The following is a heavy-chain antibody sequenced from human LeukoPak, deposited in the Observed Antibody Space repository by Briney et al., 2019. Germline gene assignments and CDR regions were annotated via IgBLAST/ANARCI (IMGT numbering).Heavy chain of an antibody. D-gene: IGHD6-19*01. J-gene: IGHJ5*02. CDR3: ARWVLVAVAGTSWFDP. V-gene: IGHV1-8*01. CDR1: GYTFTSYD. CDR2: MNPNSGNT. Sequence: ASVKVSCKASGYTFTSYDINWVRQAPGQGLEWMGWMNPNSGNTGYAQKFQGRVTMTRNTSISTAYMELSSLRSEDTAVYYCARWVLVAVAGTSWFDPWGQGTLVTVSS.